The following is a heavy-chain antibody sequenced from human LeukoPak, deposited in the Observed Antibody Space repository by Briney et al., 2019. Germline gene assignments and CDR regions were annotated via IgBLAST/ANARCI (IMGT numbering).Heavy chain of an antibody. V-gene: IGHV3-15*01. J-gene: IGHJ6*02. D-gene: IGHD3-9*01. CDR2: IKSKTDGGTT. CDR3: AKASTTGPGYYYGMDV. Sequence: GGSLRLSCAASGFTFSNAWMSWVRQAPGKGLEWVGRIKSKTDGGTTDYAAPVKGRFTISRDDSKNTLYLQMNSLRAEDTALYYCAKASTTGPGYYYGMDVWGQGTTVTVSS. CDR1: GFTFSNAW.